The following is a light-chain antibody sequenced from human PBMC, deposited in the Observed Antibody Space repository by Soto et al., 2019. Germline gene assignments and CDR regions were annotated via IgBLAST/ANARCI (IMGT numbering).Light chain of an antibody. Sequence: DIQMTQSPSSLSASVGDRVALTCLASQGIKKYVAWYQQKPGKVPKLLIYAASTLQSGVSSRFSGSGSGTDFTLTISSLQPEDVATYYCQKCGIAPFSFGGGTKVDI. CDR3: QKCGIAPFS. V-gene: IGKV1-27*01. CDR2: AAS. J-gene: IGKJ4*01. CDR1: QGIKKY.